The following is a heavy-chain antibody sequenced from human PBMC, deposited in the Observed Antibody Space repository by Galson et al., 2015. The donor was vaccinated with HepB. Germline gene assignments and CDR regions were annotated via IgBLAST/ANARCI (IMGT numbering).Heavy chain of an antibody. J-gene: IGHJ5*02. CDR2: IRYDGSNK. V-gene: IGHV3-30*02. Sequence: SLRLSCAASGFTFSSYGMHWVRQAPGKGLEWVAFIRYDGSNKYYADSVKGRFTISRDNSKNTLYLQMNSLRAEDTAVYYRAKDGGFYIAVAGPWGQGTLVTVSS. CDR1: GFTFSSYG. CDR3: AKDGGFYIAVAGP. D-gene: IGHD6-19*01.